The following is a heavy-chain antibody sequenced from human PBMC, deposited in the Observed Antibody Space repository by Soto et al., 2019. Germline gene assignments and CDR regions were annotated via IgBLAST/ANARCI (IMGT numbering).Heavy chain of an antibody. CDR3: ASSGYDILTCYYSGFDP. Sequence: QVQLVQSGAEVKKPGSSVKVSCKASGGTFSSYAISWVRQAPGQGLEWMGGIIPIFGTANYAQKFQGRVTITADDSTSTAYMELSSLRSEDTAVYYCASSGYDILTCYYSGFDPWGQGTLVTVSS. CDR2: IIPIFGTA. J-gene: IGHJ5*02. CDR1: GGTFSSYA. V-gene: IGHV1-69*01. D-gene: IGHD3-9*01.